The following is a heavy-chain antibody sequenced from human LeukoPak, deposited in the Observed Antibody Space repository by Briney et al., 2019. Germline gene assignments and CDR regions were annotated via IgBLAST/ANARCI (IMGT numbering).Heavy chain of an antibody. CDR1: GFTFSSYA. J-gene: IGHJ4*02. Sequence: PGGPLRLSCAASGFTFSSYAMHWVRQAPGKGLEWVAVISYDGSNKYYADSVKGRFTIFRDNSKNTLYLHMNSLRAEDTAVYYCAKVGERGYSYGYDYWGQGTLVTVSS. CDR2: ISYDGSNK. D-gene: IGHD5-18*01. V-gene: IGHV3-30-3*01. CDR3: AKVGERGYSYGYDY.